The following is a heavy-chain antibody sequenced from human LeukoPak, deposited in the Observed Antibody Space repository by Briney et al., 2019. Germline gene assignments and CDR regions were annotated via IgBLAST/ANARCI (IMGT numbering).Heavy chain of an antibody. CDR3: ARGSVVVAANNWFDP. J-gene: IGHJ5*02. V-gene: IGHV4-34*01. Sequence: KPSETLSLTCTVSSGSIGSDALYWSWIRQPPGKGLEWIGEINHSGSTNYNPSLKSRVTISVDTSKNQFSLKLSSVTAADTAVYSCARGSVVVAANNWFDPWGQGTLVTVSS. D-gene: IGHD2-15*01. CDR1: SGSIGSDALY. CDR2: INHSGST.